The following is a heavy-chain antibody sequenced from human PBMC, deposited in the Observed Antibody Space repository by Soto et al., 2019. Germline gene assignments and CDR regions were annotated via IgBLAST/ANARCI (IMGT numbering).Heavy chain of an antibody. Sequence: ASVKVSCKASGYTFTSYGISWVRQAPGQGLEWMGWISAYNGNTNYAQKLQGRVTMTTDTSTSTAYMELRSLRSDDTAMYYCARDPIQLWLQYYYYGMDVWGQGTTVTVSS. D-gene: IGHD5-18*01. J-gene: IGHJ6*02. CDR2: ISAYNGNT. CDR1: GYTFTSYG. CDR3: ARDPIQLWLQYYYYGMDV. V-gene: IGHV1-18*01.